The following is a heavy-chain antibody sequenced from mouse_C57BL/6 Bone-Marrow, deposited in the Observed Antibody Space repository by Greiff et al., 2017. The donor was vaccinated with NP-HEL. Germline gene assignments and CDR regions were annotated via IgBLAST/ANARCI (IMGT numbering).Heavy chain of an antibody. CDR3: ARRGYGSSPYWYFDV. CDR1: GYSFTSYY. V-gene: IGHV1-66*01. Sequence: QVQLQQSGPELVKPGASVKISCKASGYSFTSYYIHWVKQRPGQGLEWIGWIYPGSGNTKYNEKFKGKATLTADTSSSTAYMQLSSLTSEDSAVYYCARRGYGSSPYWYFDVWGTGTTVTVSS. CDR2: IYPGSGNT. D-gene: IGHD1-1*01. J-gene: IGHJ1*03.